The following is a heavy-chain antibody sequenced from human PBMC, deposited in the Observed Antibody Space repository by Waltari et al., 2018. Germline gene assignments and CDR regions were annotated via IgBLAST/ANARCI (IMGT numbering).Heavy chain of an antibody. CDR1: GFPFSSYA. J-gene: IGHJ6*03. D-gene: IGHD1-1*01. CDR3: AKDLFANWNSILGGAGYYMDV. CDR2: IYSGGSST. Sequence: EVQLLESGGGLVQPGGSLRLSCAASGFPFSSYAMSWVRQAPGKGLEWVSVIYSGGSSTYYADSVKGRFTISRDNSKNTLYLQMNSLRAEDTAVYYCAKDLFANWNSILGGAGYYMDVWGKGTTVTVSS. V-gene: IGHV3-23*03.